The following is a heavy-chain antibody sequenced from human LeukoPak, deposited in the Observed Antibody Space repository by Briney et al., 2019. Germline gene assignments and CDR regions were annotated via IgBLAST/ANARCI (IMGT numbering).Heavy chain of an antibody. Sequence: GGSLRLSCAASGFTFSSYGMHWVRQAPGKGLEWVAVISYDGSNKYYADSVKGRFTISRDNSKNTLYPQMNSLRAEDTAVYYCAKDSGYYMLDYWGQGTLVTVSS. CDR2: ISYDGSNK. V-gene: IGHV3-30*18. CDR3: AKDSGYYMLDY. CDR1: GFTFSSYG. J-gene: IGHJ4*02. D-gene: IGHD1-26*01.